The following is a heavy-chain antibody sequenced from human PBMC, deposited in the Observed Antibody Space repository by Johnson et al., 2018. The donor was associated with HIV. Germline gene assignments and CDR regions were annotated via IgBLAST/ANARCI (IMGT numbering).Heavy chain of an antibody. D-gene: IGHD3-22*01. CDR1: GFTVSSNY. CDR2: LYSGGNT. CDR3: ARLYYYDSSGYYVGAFDI. J-gene: IGHJ3*02. Sequence: VHLVESGGGLVQPGGSLRLSCAASGFTVSSNYMTWVRQAPGKGLEWVSILYSGGNTYYTDSVKGRFTISRDNSKNTLYLQMNSLRAEDTAVYYCARLYYYDSSGYYVGAFDIWGQGTMVTVSS. V-gene: IGHV3-66*04.